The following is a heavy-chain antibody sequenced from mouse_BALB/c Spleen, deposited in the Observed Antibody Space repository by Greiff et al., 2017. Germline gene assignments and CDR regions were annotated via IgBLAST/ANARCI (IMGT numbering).Heavy chain of an antibody. D-gene: IGHD2-1*01. Sequence: EVKLVESGPSLVKPSQTLSLTCSVTGDSITSGYWNWIRKFPGNKLEYMGYISYSGSTYYNPSLKSRISITRDTSKNQYYLQLNSVTTEDTATYYCARSIYYGNYRDAMDYWGQGTSVTVSS. CDR1: GDSITSGY. J-gene: IGHJ4*01. CDR3: ARSIYYGNYRDAMDY. CDR2: ISYSGST. V-gene: IGHV3-8*02.